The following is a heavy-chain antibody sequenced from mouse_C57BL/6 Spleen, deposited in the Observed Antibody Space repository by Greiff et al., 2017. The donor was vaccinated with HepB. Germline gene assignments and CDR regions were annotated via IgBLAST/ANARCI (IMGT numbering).Heavy chain of an antibody. CDR2: IDPSDSYT. Sequence: QVQLKQPGAELVRPGTSVKLSCKASGYTFTSYWMHWVKQRPGQGLEWIGVIDPSDSYTNYNQKFKGKATLTVDTSSSTAYMQLSSLTSEDSAVYYCARSYYGSSYVDDYWGQGTTLTVSS. CDR3: ARSYYGSSYVDDY. V-gene: IGHV1-59*01. J-gene: IGHJ2*01. D-gene: IGHD1-1*01. CDR1: GYTFTSYW.